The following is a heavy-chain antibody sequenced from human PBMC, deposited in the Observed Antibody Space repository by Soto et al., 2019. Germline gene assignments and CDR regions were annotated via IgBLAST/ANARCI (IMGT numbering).Heavy chain of an antibody. CDR1: GFTFHDYT. J-gene: IGHJ6*02. Sequence: PXASLRPSCAASGFTFHDYTIHWVRQAPGKGLEWVSLISWDGGSTYYADSVKGRFTISRDNSKNSLYLQMNSLRTEDTALYYCAKDYYYGMDVWGQGTTVTVSS. CDR2: ISWDGGST. V-gene: IGHV3-43*01. CDR3: AKDYYYGMDV.